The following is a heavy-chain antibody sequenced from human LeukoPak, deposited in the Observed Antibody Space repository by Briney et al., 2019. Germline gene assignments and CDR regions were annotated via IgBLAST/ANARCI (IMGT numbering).Heavy chain of an antibody. D-gene: IGHD6-19*01. J-gene: IGHJ4*02. V-gene: IGHV3-30-3*01. CDR1: GFTFSSYA. CDR2: ISYDGSNK. CDR3: ARDWLSNSSGFDY. Sequence: GGSLRLSCAASGFTFSSYAMHWVRQAPGKGLEWVAVISYDGSNKYYADSVKGRFTISRDNSKNTPYLQMNSLRAEDTAVYYCARDWLSNSSGFDYWGQGTLVTVSS.